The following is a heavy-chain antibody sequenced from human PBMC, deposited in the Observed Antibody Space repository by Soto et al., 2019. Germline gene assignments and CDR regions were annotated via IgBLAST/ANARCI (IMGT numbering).Heavy chain of an antibody. CDR3: AKDSSGWYADY. D-gene: IGHD6-19*01. J-gene: IGHJ4*02. CDR2: ISYDGSNK. CDR1: GFTFSSYG. Sequence: QVPLVESGGGVVQPGRSLRLSCAASGFTFSSYGMHWVRQAPGKGLEWVAVISYDGSNKYYADSVKGRFTISRDNSKNTLYLQMNSQRAEDTAVYYCAKDSSGWYADYWGQGTLVTVSS. V-gene: IGHV3-30*18.